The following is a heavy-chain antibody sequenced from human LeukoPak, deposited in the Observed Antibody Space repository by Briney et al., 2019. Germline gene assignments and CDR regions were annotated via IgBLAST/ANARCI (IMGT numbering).Heavy chain of an antibody. J-gene: IGHJ4*02. D-gene: IGHD1-26*01. CDR3: ARATSGSYYYYFDY. Sequence: GGSLRLSCAASGFTFSSYAMSWVRQAPGKGLEWVGRTRNKANSYTTEYAASVKGRFTISRDDSKNSLYLQMNSLKTEDTAVYYCARATSGSYYYYFDYWGQGTLVTVSS. CDR1: GFTFSSYA. V-gene: IGHV3-72*01. CDR2: TRNKANSYTT.